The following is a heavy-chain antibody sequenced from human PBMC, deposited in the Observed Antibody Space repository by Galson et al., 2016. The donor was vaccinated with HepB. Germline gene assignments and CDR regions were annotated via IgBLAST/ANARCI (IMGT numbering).Heavy chain of an antibody. CDR2: INSDGSST. CDR3: ASIRVGATLVGAFDI. Sequence: SLRLSCAASGFSINTYWMHWVRQAPGKGLVWVSRINSDGSSTNYADSVKGRLTISRDNAKNTLYLQMNSLRAEDTAFYYCASIRVGATLVGAFDIWGQGTMVTVSS. D-gene: IGHD1-26*01. V-gene: IGHV3-74*01. J-gene: IGHJ3*02. CDR1: GFSINTYW.